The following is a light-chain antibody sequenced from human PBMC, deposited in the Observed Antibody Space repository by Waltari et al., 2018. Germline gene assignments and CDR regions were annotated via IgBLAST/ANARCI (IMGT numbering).Light chain of an antibody. CDR3: QQSYKTPIT. J-gene: IGKJ5*01. CDR1: QSIDTY. CDR2: AAS. Sequence: DIQMTQSPSSLSASVGDRVTITCRASQSIDTYLNWYQQKLGKAPKVLIYAASSLQSGVPSRFSGSGSGTDFTLTISSLQPEDFATYYCQQSYKTPITFGQGTRLEMK. V-gene: IGKV1-39*01.